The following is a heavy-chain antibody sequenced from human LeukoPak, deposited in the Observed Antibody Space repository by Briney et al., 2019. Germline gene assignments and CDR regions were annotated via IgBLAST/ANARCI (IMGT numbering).Heavy chain of an antibody. D-gene: IGHD1-26*01. J-gene: IGHJ5*02. Sequence: GGSLRLSCAASGFTFSSYAMSWVRQAPGKGLEWVSAISGSGGSTYYADSVKGRFTISRDNSKNTLYLQMNSLRAEDTAVYYCAKSGLVGERVRWFDPWGQGTLVTVSS. CDR3: AKSGLVGERVRWFDP. V-gene: IGHV3-23*01. CDR1: GFTFSSYA. CDR2: ISGSGGST.